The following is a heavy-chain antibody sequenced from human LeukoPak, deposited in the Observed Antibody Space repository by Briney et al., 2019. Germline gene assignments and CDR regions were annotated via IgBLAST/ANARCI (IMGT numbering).Heavy chain of an antibody. J-gene: IGHJ4*02. D-gene: IGHD3-3*01. CDR2: INHSGST. CDR3: ARVGSPWSGCPEPFDY. Sequence: SETLSLTCAVYGGSFSGYYWSWIRQPPGKGLEWIGEINHSGSTNYNPSLKSRVTISVDTSKNQFSLKLSSVTAADTAVYYCARVGSPWSGCPEPFDYWGQGTLVTVSS. V-gene: IGHV4-34*01. CDR1: GGSFSGYY.